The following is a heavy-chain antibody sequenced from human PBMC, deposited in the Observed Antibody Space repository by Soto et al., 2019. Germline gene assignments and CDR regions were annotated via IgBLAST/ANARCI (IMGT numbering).Heavy chain of an antibody. CDR3: ARVYAAGSYPSDY. V-gene: IGHV1-18*01. J-gene: IGHJ4*02. CDR1: GYAFTTYG. CDR2: ISAYNVNT. Sequence: ASVKVYCKASGYAFTTYGISWVRQAPGQGLEWIGMISAYNVNTNYAQTPQGRVTMNTDTSTSTAYMELRSLRSDDTAVYYCARVYAAGSYPSDYSGQGPLVTVSS. D-gene: IGHD3-10*01.